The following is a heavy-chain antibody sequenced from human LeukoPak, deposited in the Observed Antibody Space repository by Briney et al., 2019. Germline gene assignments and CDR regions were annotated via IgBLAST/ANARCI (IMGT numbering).Heavy chain of an antibody. V-gene: IGHV4-34*01. Sequence: SETLSLTCAVYGGSFSGYYWSWIRQPPGKGLEWIGEINHSGSTNYNPSLKSRVTISVDTSKNQFSLKLSSVTAADTAVYYCASSYDYYYYMDVWGKGTTVTISS. CDR1: GGSFSGYY. CDR3: ASSYDYYYYMDV. J-gene: IGHJ6*03. CDR2: INHSGST. D-gene: IGHD3-16*01.